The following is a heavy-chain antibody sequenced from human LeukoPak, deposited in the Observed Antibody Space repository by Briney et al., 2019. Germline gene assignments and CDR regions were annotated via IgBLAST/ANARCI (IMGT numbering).Heavy chain of an antibody. CDR1: GYTFTSYW. D-gene: IGHD1-1*01. J-gene: IGHJ4*02. CDR3: ARVRSLSTTFFDY. V-gene: IGHV5-51*01. CDR2: IYPGDSDT. Sequence: GESLKISCKGSGYTFTSYWIAWVRQMPGKGLECMGIIYPGDSDTTYSPSFQGQVTISADKSISTAYLQWGSLKASDTAMYYCARVRSLSTTFFDYWGQGTLVAVSS.